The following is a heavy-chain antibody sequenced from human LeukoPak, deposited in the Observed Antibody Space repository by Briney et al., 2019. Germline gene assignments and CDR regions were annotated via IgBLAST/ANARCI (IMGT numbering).Heavy chain of an antibody. CDR1: GGTFSSYA. D-gene: IGHD5-24*01. CDR3: ARADGYNLDY. CDR2: IIPIFSIA. V-gene: IGHV1-69*04. J-gene: IGHJ4*02. Sequence: GASVKVSCKASGGTFSSYAISWVRQAPGQGLEWMGRIIPIFSIANYAQKFQGRVTITADKSTSTACMELSSLRSEDTAVYYCARADGYNLDYWGQGTLVTVSS.